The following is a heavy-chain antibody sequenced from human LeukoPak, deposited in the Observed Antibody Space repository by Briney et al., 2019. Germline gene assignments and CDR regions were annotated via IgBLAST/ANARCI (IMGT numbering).Heavy chain of an antibody. V-gene: IGHV4-4*07. CDR2: IYTSGST. D-gene: IGHD3-22*01. CDR1: GGSISSYY. Sequence: SETLSLTCTVSGGSISSYYWSWIRQPAGKGLEWIGRIYTSGSTNYNPSLKSRVTMSVDTSKNQFSLKLSSVTAADTAVYYCARGNFYDSRGHPYHFHFWGQGTLVSVSS. J-gene: IGHJ4*02. CDR3: ARGNFYDSRGHPYHFHF.